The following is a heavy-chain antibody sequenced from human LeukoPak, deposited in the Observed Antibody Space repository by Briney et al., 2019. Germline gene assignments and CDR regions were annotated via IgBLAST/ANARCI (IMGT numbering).Heavy chain of an antibody. Sequence: PSETLSLTCTVSGGSINSYYWSWIRQPPGKELEGIGYIDYSGSTNYNPSLKSRVTISVDTSKNQFSLKLSSVTAADTAVYYCASWVATIFGGGWFDPWGQGTLVTVSS. V-gene: IGHV4-59*01. CDR3: ASWVATIFGGGWFDP. D-gene: IGHD3-3*01. CDR1: GGSINSYY. J-gene: IGHJ5*02. CDR2: IDYSGST.